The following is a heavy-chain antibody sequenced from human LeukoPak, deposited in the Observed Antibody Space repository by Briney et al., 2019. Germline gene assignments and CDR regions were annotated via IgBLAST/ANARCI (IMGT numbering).Heavy chain of an antibody. CDR1: GFTFSSSW. CDR3: ANFMGIVVGGPR. D-gene: IGHD3-22*01. V-gene: IGHV3-23*01. CDR2: ISGSGGST. J-gene: IGHJ4*02. Sequence: GGSLRLSCAASGFTFSSSWMSWVRQAPGKGLEWVSAISGSGGSTYYADSVKGRFTISRDNSKNTLYLQMNSLRAEDTAVYYCANFMGIVVGGPRWGQGTLVTVSS.